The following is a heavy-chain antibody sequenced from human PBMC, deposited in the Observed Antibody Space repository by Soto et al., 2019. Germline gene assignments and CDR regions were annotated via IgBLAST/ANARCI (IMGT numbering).Heavy chain of an antibody. CDR3: AKDISIVRARNDY. Sequence: PGGSLRLSCAASGFTFSSYAMSWVRQAPGKGLEWVSTIGGSGGSPNYADSVKGRFTISRDNSKNTLYLQMNSLRAEDTAVYYCAKDISIVRARNDYWGQGTLVTVSS. CDR2: IGGSGGSP. D-gene: IGHD2-2*01. CDR1: GFTFSSYA. V-gene: IGHV3-23*01. J-gene: IGHJ4*02.